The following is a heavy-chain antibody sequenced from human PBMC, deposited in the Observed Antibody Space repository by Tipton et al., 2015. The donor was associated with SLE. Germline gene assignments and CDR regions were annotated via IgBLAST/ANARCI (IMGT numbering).Heavy chain of an antibody. CDR3: ARGGYSSGWYGDYFVY. CDR1: GDSISRGSYY. V-gene: IGHV4-61*09. Sequence: TLSLTCTVSGDSISRGSYYWTWIRQPAGKGLEWIGQIHNSGSTNYNPSLKSRVTVSLDTSKTQFSLKLRSVTAADTAIYYCARGGYSSGWYGDYFVYCGQGTLVTVSS. D-gene: IGHD6-19*01. J-gene: IGHJ4*02. CDR2: IHNSGST.